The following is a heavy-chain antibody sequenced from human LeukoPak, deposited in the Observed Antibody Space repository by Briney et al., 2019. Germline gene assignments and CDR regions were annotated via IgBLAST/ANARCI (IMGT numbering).Heavy chain of an antibody. CDR3: AREKLRYFEKTGFDS. V-gene: IGHV1-2*02. CDR2: FNPNSGGS. CDR1: GYTFTDYY. J-gene: IGHJ5*01. Sequence: ASLKVSCKASGYTFTDYYIQWVRQTPGQGLERMGWFNPNSGGSDYAQKFQGRVTMTGDTSISSGYIELSRLISDDTAVYYCAREKLRYFEKTGFDSWGQGTLVTVSS. D-gene: IGHD3-9*01.